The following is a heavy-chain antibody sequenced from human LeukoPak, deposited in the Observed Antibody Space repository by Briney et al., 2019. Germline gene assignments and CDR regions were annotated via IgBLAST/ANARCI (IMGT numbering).Heavy chain of an antibody. Sequence: SETLSLTCTVSGDSISSYYWSWIRQPAGKGLEWIGRIYISGSTTYNPSLKSRITMSVDTSKNQFSLQLSSVTAADTAVYYCARDLTVTNWFDPWGQGTLVTVSS. CDR3: ARDLTVTNWFDP. D-gene: IGHD4-11*01. V-gene: IGHV4-4*07. CDR1: GDSISSYY. CDR2: IYISGST. J-gene: IGHJ5*02.